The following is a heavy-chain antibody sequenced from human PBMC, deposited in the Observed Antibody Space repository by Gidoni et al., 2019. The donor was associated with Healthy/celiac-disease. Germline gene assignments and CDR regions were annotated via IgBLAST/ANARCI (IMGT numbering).Heavy chain of an antibody. D-gene: IGHD2-15*01. CDR2: IIPRFGTA. J-gene: IGHJ3*02. CDR3: ATEYHCSGGSCYRAFDI. V-gene: IGHV1-69*01. Sequence: QVQLVQSGAEVQKPGSSVKVPCKASGATFSRYPITWVRPAPGHGLECMGGIIPRFGTANYAQKFQGRVTITADESTSTAYMELSSLRSEDTAVYYCATEYHCSGGSCYRAFDIWGQGTMVTVSS. CDR1: GATFSRYP.